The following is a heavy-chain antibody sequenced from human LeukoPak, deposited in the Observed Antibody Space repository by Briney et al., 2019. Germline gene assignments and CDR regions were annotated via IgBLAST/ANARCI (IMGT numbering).Heavy chain of an antibody. CDR1: GGSISSGDYY. Sequence: SQTLSLTCTVSGGSISSGDYYWSWIRQPPGKGLEWIGYIYYSGSTYYNPSLKSRVTISVDTSKNQFSLKLSSVTAADTAVYYCARGDQHYDYVWGSWYFDYWGQGTLVTVSS. V-gene: IGHV4-30-4*01. J-gene: IGHJ4*02. CDR3: ARGDQHYDYVWGSWYFDY. CDR2: IYYSGST. D-gene: IGHD3-16*01.